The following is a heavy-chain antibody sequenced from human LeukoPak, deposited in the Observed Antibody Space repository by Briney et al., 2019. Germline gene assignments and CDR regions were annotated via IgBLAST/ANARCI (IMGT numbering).Heavy chain of an antibody. V-gene: IGHV3-11*01. J-gene: IGHJ6*03. Sequence: GGSLRLSCAASGFIFSDYYMTCIRQAPGKGLEWLSYIDSSGDVIYYADSVKGRFTISRDNSKNTLYLQMNSLRAEDTAVYYCAKVGGREWLVLGYYYMDVWGKGTTVTVSS. CDR3: AKVGGREWLVLGYYYMDV. CDR1: GFIFSDYY. CDR2: IDSSGDVI. D-gene: IGHD6-19*01.